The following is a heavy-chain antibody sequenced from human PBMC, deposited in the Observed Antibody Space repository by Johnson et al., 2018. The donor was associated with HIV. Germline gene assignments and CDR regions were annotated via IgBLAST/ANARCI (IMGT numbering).Heavy chain of an antibody. CDR3: ATRDPTYRPGAFDI. V-gene: IGHV3-20*04. Sequence: VLLVESGGGVERPGGSLRLSCAASGFTFDDYAMSWVRQAPGKGLEWVSGINWNGGTTAYADSVKGRFTISRDNAKNSLFLQMSSLRVEDTAVYYCATRDPTYRPGAFDIWGQGTMVTVSS. CDR1: GFTFDDYA. J-gene: IGHJ3*02. D-gene: IGHD1-14*01. CDR2: INWNGGTT.